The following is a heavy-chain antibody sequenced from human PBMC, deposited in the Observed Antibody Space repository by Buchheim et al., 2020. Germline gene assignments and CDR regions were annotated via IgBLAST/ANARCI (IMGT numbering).Heavy chain of an antibody. J-gene: IGHJ4*02. CDR2: IYYSGST. CDR3: ARVGAAPRGPSSGYRRGYFDY. V-gene: IGHV4-31*03. D-gene: IGHD3-22*01. CDR1: GGSISSGGYY. Sequence: QVQLQESGPGLVKPSQTLSLTCTVSGGSISSGGYYWSWIRQHPGKGLGWIGYIYYSGSTYYNPSLKSRVTISVDTSKNQFSLKLSSVTAADTAVYYCARVGAAPRGPSSGYRRGYFDYWGQGTL.